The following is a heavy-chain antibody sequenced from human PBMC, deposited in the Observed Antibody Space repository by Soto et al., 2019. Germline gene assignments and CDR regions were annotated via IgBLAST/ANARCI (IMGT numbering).Heavy chain of an antibody. CDR1: GRSISSGGYY. CDR3: ARSGYSYGPNPLLY. V-gene: IGHV4-31*03. Sequence: SDTLSLTCTVSGRSISSGGYYWRWIRQHPGKGLEWIGYIYYSGSTYYNPSLKSRVTISVDTSKNQFSLKLSSVTAADTAVYYCARSGYSYGPNPLLYWGQGTLVTVS. CDR2: IYYSGST. D-gene: IGHD5-18*01. J-gene: IGHJ4*02.